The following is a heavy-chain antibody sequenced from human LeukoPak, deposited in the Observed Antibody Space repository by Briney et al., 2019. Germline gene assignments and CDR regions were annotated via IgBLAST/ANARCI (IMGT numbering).Heavy chain of an antibody. Sequence: PSETLSLTCTVSGGSISRGGYYWSWVRQPPGKGLEWIGYIYHSGSTYYNPSLKSRVTISVDRSKNQFSLKLSSVTAADTAVYYCARRGSNIIDYWGQGTLVTISS. CDR2: IYHSGST. J-gene: IGHJ4*02. V-gene: IGHV4-30-2*01. CDR1: GGSISRGGYY. D-gene: IGHD3-16*01. CDR3: ARRGSNIIDY.